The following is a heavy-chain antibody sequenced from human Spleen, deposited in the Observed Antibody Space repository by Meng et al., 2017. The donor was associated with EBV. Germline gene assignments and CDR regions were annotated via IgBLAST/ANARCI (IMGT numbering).Heavy chain of an antibody. Sequence: SGPGRVRPSGTLSPTFAFSGDSISSRNWGIWVRQPPGKGLEWIGEVYHAGNINYNPSLESRVTISIDKSKNQFSLNLTSVTAADTAVYYCATYRGHYYFDFWGQGTLVTVSS. D-gene: IGHD3-16*02. V-gene: IGHV4-4*02. CDR2: VYHAGNI. CDR1: GDSISSRNW. J-gene: IGHJ4*02. CDR3: ATYRGHYYFDF.